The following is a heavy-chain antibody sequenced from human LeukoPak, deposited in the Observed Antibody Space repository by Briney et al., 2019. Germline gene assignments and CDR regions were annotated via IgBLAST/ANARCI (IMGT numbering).Heavy chain of an antibody. V-gene: IGHV3-21*01. Sequence: PGGSLRLSCAASGFTFSSYSMNWVRQAPGKGLEWVSSTSSSYIYYADSVTGRFTISRDNARNSLYLQMNSLRAEDTAVYYCARGASVVAGNDNAFDIWGQGTMVTVSS. CDR3: ARGASVVAGNDNAFDI. CDR1: GFTFSSYS. J-gene: IGHJ3*02. D-gene: IGHD6-19*01. CDR2: TSSSYI.